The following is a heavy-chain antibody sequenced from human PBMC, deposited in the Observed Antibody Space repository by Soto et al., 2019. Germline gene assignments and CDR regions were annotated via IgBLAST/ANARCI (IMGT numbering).Heavy chain of an antibody. V-gene: IGHV4-31*03. D-gene: IGHD4-17*01. J-gene: IGHJ4*02. CDR3: ARSYTVTTGADFDY. CDR1: GDSVSSSDYF. CDR2: IYSSGST. Sequence: QVQLQESGPGLVKPSQTLSLTCTVSGDSVSSSDYFWNWIRQRPGKGLEWIGYIYSSGSTYYNPSLKSRLTISVDTSKNQFSLNLNSVTAADTAVYYSARSYTVTTGADFDYWGQGTLVTVSS.